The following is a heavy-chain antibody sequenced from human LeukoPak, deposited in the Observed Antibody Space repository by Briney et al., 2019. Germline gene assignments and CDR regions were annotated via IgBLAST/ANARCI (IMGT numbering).Heavy chain of an antibody. D-gene: IGHD1-26*01. V-gene: IGHV4-39*01. CDR1: GGSISSSSYY. CDR3: ARHGRWEEPYYFDY. J-gene: IGHJ4*02. Sequence: SETLSLTSTVSGGSISSSSYYWGWIRQPPGKGLEWIGSIYYSGSTYYNPSLESRVTISVDTSKNQFSLKLSSVTAADTAVYYCARHGRWEEPYYFDYWGQGTLVTVSS. CDR2: IYYSGST.